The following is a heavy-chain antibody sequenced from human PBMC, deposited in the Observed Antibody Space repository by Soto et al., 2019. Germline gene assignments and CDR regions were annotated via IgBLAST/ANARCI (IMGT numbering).Heavy chain of an antibody. Sequence: QVQLVESGGGVVQPGRSLRLSCAASGFTFSSYAMHWVRQAPGKGLEWVAVISYDGSNKYYADSVKGRFTNSRDNSKNTLYLQMNSLRAEDTAVYYCASPIPCSGGRCYHPGGQGTLVTVSS. V-gene: IGHV3-30-3*01. CDR1: GFTFSSYA. CDR3: ASPIPCSGGRCYHP. J-gene: IGHJ4*02. CDR2: ISYDGSNK. D-gene: IGHD2-15*01.